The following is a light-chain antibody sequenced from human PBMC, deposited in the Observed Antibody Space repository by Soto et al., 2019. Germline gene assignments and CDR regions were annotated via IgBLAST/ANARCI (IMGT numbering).Light chain of an antibody. Sequence: QSALTQPRSVSGSPGQSVTISCTGTSSDVGGYNFVSWYQQHPGKAPKLMIFDVSKRPSGVPDRFSGSKSGNTASLTISGLQAEDEADYYCCSYAGSYVVFGGGTKPDRP. CDR1: SSDVGGYNF. V-gene: IGLV2-11*01. CDR2: DVS. J-gene: IGLJ2*01. CDR3: CSYAGSYVV.